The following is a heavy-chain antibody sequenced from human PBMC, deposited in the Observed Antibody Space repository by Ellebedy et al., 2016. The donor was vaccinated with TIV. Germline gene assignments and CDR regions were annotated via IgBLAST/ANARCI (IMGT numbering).Heavy chain of an antibody. CDR3: ARDHSSSSGDY. CDR2: IKQDGSEK. Sequence: GGSLRLXXAASGFTFSSYAMSWFRQAPGKGLEWVANIKQDGSEKYYVDSVKGRFTISRDNAKNSLYLQMNSLRAEDTAVYYCARDHSSSSGDYWGQGTLVTVSS. CDR1: GFTFSSYA. J-gene: IGHJ4*02. D-gene: IGHD6-6*01. V-gene: IGHV3-7*01.